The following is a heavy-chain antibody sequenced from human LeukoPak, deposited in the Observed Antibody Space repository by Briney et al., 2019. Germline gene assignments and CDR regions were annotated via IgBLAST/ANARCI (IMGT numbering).Heavy chain of an antibody. Sequence: GESLKISCKGSGYRFSNYWIGWVRQMPGRGLECMGIIYPGDSDVRYSPSFQGQITMSADKSIDTAYLQWNSLKASDTAMYYCARGEITGTPVYYWGQGTLVTVSS. V-gene: IGHV5-51*01. D-gene: IGHD1-7*01. CDR1: GYRFSNYW. CDR2: IYPGDSDV. CDR3: ARGEITGTPVYY. J-gene: IGHJ4*02.